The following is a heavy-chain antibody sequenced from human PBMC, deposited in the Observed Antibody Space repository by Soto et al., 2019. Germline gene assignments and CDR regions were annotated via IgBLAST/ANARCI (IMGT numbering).Heavy chain of an antibody. D-gene: IGHD3-3*01. V-gene: IGHV3-7*03. J-gene: IGHJ4*02. CDR2: IKQDGSEK. CDR1: GFNFRDFW. Sequence: EVQLVESGGGLVQPGGSLRLSCAVSGFNFRDFWMSWVRQAPGKGLEWVANIKQDGSEKYYVDAVKGRFTVSRDNAKNSLYLQMNSLRAEDTAMYYCVRRNFGVLTDYWGPGTLVTVSS. CDR3: VRRNFGVLTDY.